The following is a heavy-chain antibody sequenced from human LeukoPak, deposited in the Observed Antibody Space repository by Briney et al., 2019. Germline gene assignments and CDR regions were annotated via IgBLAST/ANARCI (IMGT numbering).Heavy chain of an antibody. CDR1: GFTFSSYE. CDR3: ARLPIAVAGTHWFDP. J-gene: IGHJ5*02. D-gene: IGHD6-19*01. CDR2: ISNSGSTI. Sequence: GGSLRLSCAASGFTFSSYEMNWVRQAPGKGLEWVSYISNSGSTIYYADSVKGRFTISRDNAKNSLYLQMNSLRAEDTAVYYCARLPIAVAGTHWFDPWGQGTLVTVSS. V-gene: IGHV3-48*03.